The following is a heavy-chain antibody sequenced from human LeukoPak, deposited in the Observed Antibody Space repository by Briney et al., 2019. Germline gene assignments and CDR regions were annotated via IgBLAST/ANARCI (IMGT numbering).Heavy chain of an antibody. CDR1: GGSISSYY. CDR3: ARELMTTAIYYYYYYYMDV. D-gene: IGHD4-17*01. V-gene: IGHV4-4*07. Sequence: NPSETLSLTCTVSGGSISSYYWSWIRQPAGKGLEWIGRIYTSGSTNYNPSLKSRVTMSVDTSKNQFSLKLSSVTAADTAVYYCARELMTTAIYYYYYYYMDVWGKGTTVTVSS. CDR2: IYTSGST. J-gene: IGHJ6*03.